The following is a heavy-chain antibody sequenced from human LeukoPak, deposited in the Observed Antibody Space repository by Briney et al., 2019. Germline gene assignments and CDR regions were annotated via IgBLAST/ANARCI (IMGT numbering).Heavy chain of an antibody. CDR3: AKDWEWFGELSN. CDR1: GFTFRSYA. Sequence: GGSLRLSCAASGFTFRSYAMSWVRQAPGKGLEWISAISSSGGSTYYADSVKGRFTISRDNSNNTLYLQMDNLRAYETAVYYSAKDWEWFGELSNWGQGTLVTVSS. D-gene: IGHD3-10*01. CDR2: ISSSGGST. J-gene: IGHJ4*02. V-gene: IGHV3-23*01.